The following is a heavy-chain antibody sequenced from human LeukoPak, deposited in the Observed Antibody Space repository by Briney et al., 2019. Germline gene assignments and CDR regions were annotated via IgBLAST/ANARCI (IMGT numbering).Heavy chain of an antibody. CDR1: GYSFTTNS. CDR3: ARRGYYDSSGYRVY. CDR2: IYPGDSDT. J-gene: IGHJ4*02. V-gene: IGHV5-51*01. D-gene: IGHD3-22*01. Sequence: GESLKISCKTSGYSFTTNSIGWVRQMPGKGLEWMGIIYPGDSDTRYSPSFQGQVTISADKSISTAYLQWSSLKASDTAMYYCARRGYYDSSGYRVYWGQGTLVTVSS.